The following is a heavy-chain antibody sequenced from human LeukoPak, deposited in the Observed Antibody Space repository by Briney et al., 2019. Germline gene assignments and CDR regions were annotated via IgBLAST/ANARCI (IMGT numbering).Heavy chain of an antibody. CDR3: ARDTEGSVDYYYMDV. V-gene: IGHV3-53*01. CDR1: GFTVSSNY. CDR2: IYSGGST. Sequence: GGSLRLSCAASGFTVSSNYMSWVRQAPGKGLEWVSVIYSGGSTYYADSVKGRFTISTDNSKNTLYLQMNSLRAEDTAVYYCARDTEGSVDYYYMDVWGKGTTVTVSS. J-gene: IGHJ6*03.